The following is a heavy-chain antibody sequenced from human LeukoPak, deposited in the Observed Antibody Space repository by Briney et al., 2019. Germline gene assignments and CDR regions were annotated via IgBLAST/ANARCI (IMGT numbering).Heavy chain of an antibody. CDR2: ISSSSSYI. Sequence: GGSLRLSCAASGFTFSSYSMNWVRQAPGKGLEWVSSISSSSSYIYYADSVKGRFTISRDNAKNSLYLQMNSLRAEDTAVYYCARDSGRYFRFDYWGQGTLVTVSS. CDR1: GFTFSSYS. D-gene: IGHD3-16*02. J-gene: IGHJ4*02. V-gene: IGHV3-21*01. CDR3: ARDSGRYFRFDY.